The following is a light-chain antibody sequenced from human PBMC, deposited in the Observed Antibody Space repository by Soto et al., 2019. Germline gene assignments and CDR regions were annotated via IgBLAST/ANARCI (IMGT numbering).Light chain of an antibody. CDR2: WAS. CDR1: ESLLYSSNNKNY. Sequence: DIVMTQCPDSLAVSLGEAATITCKCSESLLYSSNNKNYLVWYQQKPGQPPKXLIYWASTRESGVPDRFIGSGSGTDFTLTIRSMKAEDVAVYYCQQYYSTPTFGGGTKVDI. J-gene: IGKJ4*01. V-gene: IGKV4-1*01. CDR3: QQYYSTPT.